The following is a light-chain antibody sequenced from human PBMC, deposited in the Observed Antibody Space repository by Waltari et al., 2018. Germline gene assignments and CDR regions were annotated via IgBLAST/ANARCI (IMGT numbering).Light chain of an antibody. CDR1: SSNPGAHYP. J-gene: IGLJ3*02. V-gene: IGLV1-40*01. CDR2: GTT. Sequence: QSVLTQPPSVSGAPGQRVPIPCTGGSSNPGAHYPVTCYQHLPGTAPKLLTYGTTNRPSGIPDRFAASMSGVSASLAITGLQPEDEADYYCQSFDNNLRAWVFGGGTKVTVL. CDR3: QSFDNNLRAWV.